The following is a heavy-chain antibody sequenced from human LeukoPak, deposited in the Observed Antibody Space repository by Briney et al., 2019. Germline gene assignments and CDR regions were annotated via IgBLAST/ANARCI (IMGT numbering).Heavy chain of an antibody. CDR3: ARAGYSYGYVY. V-gene: IGHV4-30-4*01. CDR1: GGSISSGDYY. D-gene: IGHD5-18*01. CDR2: IYYSGST. J-gene: IGHJ4*02. Sequence: SETLSLTCTVSGGSISSGDYYWSWIRQPPGKGLEWIGYIYYSGSTYYNPSLKSRVSISVDTSKNHFSLKLSSVTAADTAVCYCARAGYSYGYVYWGQGTLVTVSS.